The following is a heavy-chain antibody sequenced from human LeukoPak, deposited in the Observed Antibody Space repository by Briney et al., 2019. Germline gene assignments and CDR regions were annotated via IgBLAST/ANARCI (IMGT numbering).Heavy chain of an antibody. CDR2: IIPIFGTA. V-gene: IGHV1-69*05. J-gene: IGHJ4*02. Sequence: ASVKVSCKASGGTFSSYAISWARQAPGQGLEWVGRIIPIFGTANYAQKFQGRVTITTDESTSTAYMELSSLRSEDTAVYYCARDWSGYSYGYYFDYWGQGTLVTVSS. D-gene: IGHD5-18*01. CDR1: GGTFSSYA. CDR3: ARDWSGYSYGYYFDY.